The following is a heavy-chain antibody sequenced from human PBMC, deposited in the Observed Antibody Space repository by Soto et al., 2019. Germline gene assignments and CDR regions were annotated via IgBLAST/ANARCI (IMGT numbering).Heavy chain of an antibody. V-gene: IGHV4-61*01. J-gene: IGHJ4*02. Sequence: PSETLSLTCTVSGGSVSSGSYYWTWIRQPPGKRLEWIGYVYFTGGTNYSPSLKSRITISRDTSRNQFSLELSSVTAADTAVYYAHFDSWGQGALVTVS. CDR2: VYFTGGT. CDR1: GGSVSSGSYY. CDR3: HFDS.